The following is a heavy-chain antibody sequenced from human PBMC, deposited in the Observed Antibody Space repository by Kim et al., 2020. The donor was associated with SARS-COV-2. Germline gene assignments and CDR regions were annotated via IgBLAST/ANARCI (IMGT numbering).Heavy chain of an antibody. Sequence: GGSLRLSCAASGFTFSSYSMNWVRQAPGKGLEWVSSISSSSSYIYYADSVKGRFTISRDNAKNSLYLQMNSLRAEDTAVYYCAREPALVVAGFHYYYGMDVWGQGTTVTVSS. CDR1: GFTFSSYS. V-gene: IGHV3-21*01. CDR3: AREPALVVAGFHYYYGMDV. D-gene: IGHD6-19*01. J-gene: IGHJ6*02. CDR2: ISSSSSYI.